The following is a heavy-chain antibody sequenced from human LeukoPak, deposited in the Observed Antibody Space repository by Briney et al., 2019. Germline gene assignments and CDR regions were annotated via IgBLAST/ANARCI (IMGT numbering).Heavy chain of an antibody. V-gene: IGHV3-23*01. CDR1: GFNFGTYA. CDR3: ARQNGSGWSRNYFDD. D-gene: IGHD6-19*01. J-gene: IGHJ4*02. Sequence: GGSLRLSCAASGFNFGTYAMNWVRQAPGKGLEWVSCISGSGGSTYYADSVKGRFTISRDNSKNTLYMQMNSLRAEDTAVYYCARQNGSGWSRNYFDDWGQGTLVTVSS. CDR2: ISGSGGST.